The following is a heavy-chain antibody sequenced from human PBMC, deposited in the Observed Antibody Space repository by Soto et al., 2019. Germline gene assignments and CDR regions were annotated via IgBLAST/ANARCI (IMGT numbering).Heavy chain of an antibody. J-gene: IGHJ6*02. V-gene: IGHV1-69*13. CDR2: IIPIFGTA. D-gene: IGHD6-19*01. CDR3: ARCIAVAGPEDFYYYYGMDV. CDR1: GGTFSSYA. Sequence: ASVKVSCKASGGTFSSYAISWVRQAPGQGLEWMGGIIPIFGTANYAQKFQGRVTITADESTSTAYMELSSLRSEDTAVYYCARCIAVAGPEDFYYYYGMDVWGQGTTVTVSS.